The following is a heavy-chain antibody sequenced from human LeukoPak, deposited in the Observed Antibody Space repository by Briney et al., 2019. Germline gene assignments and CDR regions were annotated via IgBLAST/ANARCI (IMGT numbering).Heavy chain of an antibody. J-gene: IGHJ4*02. V-gene: IGHV1-2*02. D-gene: IGHD3-10*01. CDR1: GHTFTGYY. Sequence: ASVKVSCKASGHTFTGYYMHWVRQAPGQGLEWMGWIYPNSGGTNYAQKFQGRVTMTRDTSISTAYMELSRLRSDDTAVYYCAREPSGPGSYDYWGQGTLVSVSS. CDR2: IYPNSGGT. CDR3: AREPSGPGSYDY.